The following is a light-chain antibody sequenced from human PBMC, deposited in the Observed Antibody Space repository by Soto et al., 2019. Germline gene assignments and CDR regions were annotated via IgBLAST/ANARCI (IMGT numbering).Light chain of an antibody. CDR1: QTVSSY. V-gene: IGKV3-11*01. Sequence: EIVLTQSPATLSLSPGERATLSCRASQTVSSYLAWYQQKPGQAPRLLIYDASNRATGIPARFSGSGAGTDFTPTSSSLEPEEFAVYYCQQRHNWPPTFGGGTKVEIK. J-gene: IGKJ4*01. CDR3: QQRHNWPPT. CDR2: DAS.